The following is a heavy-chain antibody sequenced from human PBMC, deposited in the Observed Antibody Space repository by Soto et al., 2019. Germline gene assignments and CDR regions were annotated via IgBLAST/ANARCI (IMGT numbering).Heavy chain of an antibody. CDR3: ARLSRGVIGPFDY. CDR2: IYYSGST. Sequence: SETLSLTCTVSGGSTSSYYWSWIRQPPGKGLEWIGYIYYSGSTNYNPSLKSRVTISVDTSKNQFSLKLSSVTAADTAVYYCARLSRGVIGPFDYWGQGTLVTVSS. D-gene: IGHD3-10*01. CDR1: GGSTSSYY. J-gene: IGHJ4*02. V-gene: IGHV4-59*01.